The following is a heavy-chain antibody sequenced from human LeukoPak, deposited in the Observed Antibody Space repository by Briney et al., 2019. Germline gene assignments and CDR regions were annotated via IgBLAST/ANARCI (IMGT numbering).Heavy chain of an antibody. CDR3: VRAYDY. Sequence: TSETQSLTCAVYGGSLSGSNWSWIRRPPGRGLEWIGEIYNSGSTIYNPSLKGRVTISVDTSKNQLSLNLNSVTAADTAVYYCVRAYDYWGQGTLVTVSS. CDR2: IYNSGST. V-gene: IGHV4-34*01. J-gene: IGHJ4*02. CDR1: GGSLSGSN.